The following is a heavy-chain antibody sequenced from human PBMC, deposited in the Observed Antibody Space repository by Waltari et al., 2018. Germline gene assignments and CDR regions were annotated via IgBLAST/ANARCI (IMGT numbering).Heavy chain of an antibody. CDR3: ARDRGRGLYLDS. V-gene: IGHV4-4*02. Sequence: QLQLQESGPGLVKPSGTLSLTCAVSGDSMSSHYWWKWVRQSPGKGLEWRGQVHRSGKANYHPSFASRVTVSLDTANYQFSLKMTSATAADTAIYFCARDRGRGLYLDSWGPGTLVTVSP. J-gene: IGHJ4*02. CDR2: VHRSGKA. CDR1: GDSMSSHYW. D-gene: IGHD2-15*01.